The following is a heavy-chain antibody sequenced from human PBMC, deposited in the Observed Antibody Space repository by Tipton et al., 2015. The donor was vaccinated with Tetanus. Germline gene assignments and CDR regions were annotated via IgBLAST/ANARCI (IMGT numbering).Heavy chain of an antibody. Sequence: SLRLSCAASGFVFRSFAMSWVRQAPGKGLEWVSSISGSGATTDYAASVKGRFTISSDSSKNTLYLQMNSLRVEDTAVYYCARHGDGSSGYYHYFDYWGQGTRVTVSS. V-gene: IGHV3-23*01. J-gene: IGHJ4*02. D-gene: IGHD3-22*01. CDR1: GFVFRSFA. CDR2: ISGSGATT. CDR3: ARHGDGSSGYYHYFDY.